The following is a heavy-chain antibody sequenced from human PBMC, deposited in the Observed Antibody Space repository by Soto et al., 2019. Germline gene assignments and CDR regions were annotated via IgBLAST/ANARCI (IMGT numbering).Heavy chain of an antibody. CDR2: IYWDDDK. CDR3: AHRQTSGWSSDAFDV. J-gene: IGHJ3*01. V-gene: IGHV2-5*02. CDR1: GFSFSTSGVG. Sequence: QITLKESGPTLVKPTQTLTVTCTFSGFSFSTSGVGVGWIRQPPGKALECLALIYWDDDKHYSQSLKRWLTITKDTSKNQVVLTMTDMDPVDTATYYCAHRQTSGWSSDAFDVWGQGTMVTVSS. D-gene: IGHD6-19*01.